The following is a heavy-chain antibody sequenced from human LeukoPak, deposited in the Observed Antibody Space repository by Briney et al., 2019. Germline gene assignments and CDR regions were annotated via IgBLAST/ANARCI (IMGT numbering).Heavy chain of an antibody. CDR1: GFTVSSNY. J-gene: IGHJ4*02. V-gene: IGHV3-66*01. CDR2: IYSGGST. CDR3: ASAGGILRYFDWLYPSDY. Sequence: PGGSLRLSCAASGFTVSSNYMSWVRQAPGKGLEWVSVIYSGGSTYYADSVKGRFTISRDNSKNTLYLQMNSLRAEDTAVYYCASAGGILRYFDWLYPSDYWGQGTLVTVSS. D-gene: IGHD3-9*01.